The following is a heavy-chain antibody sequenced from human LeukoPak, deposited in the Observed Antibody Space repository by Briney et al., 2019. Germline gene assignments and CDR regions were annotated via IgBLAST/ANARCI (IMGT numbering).Heavy chain of an antibody. V-gene: IGHV4-30-2*01. J-gene: IGHJ4*02. Sequence: SETLSLTCAVPGGSISSGGYSWSWIRQPPRKGLEWIVYIYHSGRTYYNPSLKSRVTISVDRSKNQFSLKLSSVTAADTAGYYCAREGVYFDYWGQGTLVTVSS. CDR2: IYHSGRT. CDR1: GGSISSGGYS. CDR3: AREGVYFDY. D-gene: IGHD3-16*01.